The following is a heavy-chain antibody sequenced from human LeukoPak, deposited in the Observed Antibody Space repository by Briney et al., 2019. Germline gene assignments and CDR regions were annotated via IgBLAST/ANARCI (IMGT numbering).Heavy chain of an antibody. CDR1: GFTFHDYA. D-gene: IGHD6-6*01. Sequence: GGSLRFSCAASGFTFHDYAVHWVRQAPGKGLEWVSGISWNGGTIDYADSVKGRFTISRDNAKNSLYLQMNSLRPEDMALYYCAKGPTYSSSSLFDYWGQGILVAVSS. J-gene: IGHJ4*02. CDR2: ISWNGGTI. CDR3: AKGPTYSSSSLFDY. V-gene: IGHV3-9*03.